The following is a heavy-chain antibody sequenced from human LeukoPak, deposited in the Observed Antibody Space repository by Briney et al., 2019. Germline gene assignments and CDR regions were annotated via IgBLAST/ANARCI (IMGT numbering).Heavy chain of an antibody. CDR3: ARAGYSSGWYAFDI. CDR1: GGSISSGGYS. D-gene: IGHD6-19*01. Sequence: SETLSLTCAVSGGSISSGGYSWSWVRQPPGKGLEWIGYIYHSGSTHYNPSLKSRVTISVDRSKKQFSLKMSSVTAADTAVYYCARAGYSSGWYAFDIWGQGTMVTVSS. CDR2: IYHSGST. J-gene: IGHJ3*02. V-gene: IGHV4-30-2*01.